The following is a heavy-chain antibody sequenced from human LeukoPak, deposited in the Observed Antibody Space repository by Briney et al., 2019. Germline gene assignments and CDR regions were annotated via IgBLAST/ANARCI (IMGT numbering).Heavy chain of an antibody. V-gene: IGHV1-69*13. CDR2: IIPIFGTA. J-gene: IGHJ6*02. D-gene: IGHD5-18*01. Sequence: SVTVSCTASGGTFSSYAISWVRQAPGQGLEWMGGIIPIFGTANYAQKFQGRVTITADESTSTAYMELSSLRSEDTAVYYCARGLLSGYSYGAYGMDVWGQGTTVTVSS. CDR3: ARGLLSGYSYGAYGMDV. CDR1: GGTFSSYA.